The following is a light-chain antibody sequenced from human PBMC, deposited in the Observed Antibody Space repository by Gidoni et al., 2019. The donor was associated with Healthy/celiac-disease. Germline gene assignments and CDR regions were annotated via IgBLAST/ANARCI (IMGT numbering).Light chain of an antibody. CDR1: KLGDKY. V-gene: IGLV3-1*01. CDR2: QDS. CDR3: QAWDSSTAWV. J-gene: IGLJ3*02. Sequence: YELTQPPAVSVSPGQTASITCSGDKLGDKYACWYQQKPGQSPVLVIYQDSKRPSGIPERFSGSNSGHTATLTISGTQAMDEADYYCQAWDSSTAWVFGGGTKLTVL.